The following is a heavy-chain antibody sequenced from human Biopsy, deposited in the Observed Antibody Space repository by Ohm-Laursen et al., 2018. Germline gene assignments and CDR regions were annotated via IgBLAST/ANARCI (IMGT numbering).Heavy chain of an antibody. CDR2: VSYSGNT. Sequence: SDTLSLTCTVSGVSISSYFWSWIRQPLGKGLEWIGYVSYSGNTKYNPSLKSRVIISAATSKNQFPLKLSFVTAADTAMYYCAAYYYDSSGYFYAFHYWGQGTLVTVSS. CDR3: AAYYYDSSGYFYAFHY. J-gene: IGHJ4*02. CDR1: GVSISSYF. V-gene: IGHV4-59*08. D-gene: IGHD3-22*01.